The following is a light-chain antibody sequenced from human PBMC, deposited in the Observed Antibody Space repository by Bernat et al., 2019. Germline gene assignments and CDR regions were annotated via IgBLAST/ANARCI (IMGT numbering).Light chain of an antibody. CDR1: SSDFGGYKY. V-gene: IGLV2-14*03. CDR3: SSYTSSSTLV. Sequence: QSALTQPASVSGSPGQSITISCTGTSSDFGGYKYVSWYQQHPGRAPKLMIYDVRDRPSGISNRFSGSKSGNTASLTISGLLDEDEADYYCSSYTSSSTLVFGGGTRLTVL. CDR2: DVR. J-gene: IGLJ3*02.